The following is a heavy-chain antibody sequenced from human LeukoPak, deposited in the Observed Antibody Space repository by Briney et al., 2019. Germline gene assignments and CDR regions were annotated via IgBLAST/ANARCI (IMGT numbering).Heavy chain of an antibody. CDR1: AFTLGVYA. Sequence: TGGSLTPSCTASAFTLGVYAIRWVRQAPGSWLGWVGFIRSKAYGGREDYAASIKGRFTISRDDSRTNAYLQMNSLKTEDSAVYYCTRDQGVAGAITREYFDNWGRGTLVTVSS. CDR2: IRSKAYGGRE. J-gene: IGHJ4*02. CDR3: TRDQGVAGAITREYFDN. V-gene: IGHV3-49*04. D-gene: IGHD2-2*01.